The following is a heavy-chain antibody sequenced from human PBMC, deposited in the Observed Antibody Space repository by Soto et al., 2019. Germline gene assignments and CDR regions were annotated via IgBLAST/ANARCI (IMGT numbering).Heavy chain of an antibody. V-gene: IGHV3-30*04. J-gene: IGHJ4*02. CDR3: AREGQPAAGTTPHN. CDR1: VFNFSSYA. CDR2: ISYDGGKK. Sequence: PWWSLRLSCSASVFNFSSYAMHWFRQAPGKGLEWVAVISYDGGKKYYADSVKGRFTISRDNSKNTLYVEMNSLSAEDTAVYYCAREGQPAAGTTPHNWGQGTLVTVSS. D-gene: IGHD6-13*01.